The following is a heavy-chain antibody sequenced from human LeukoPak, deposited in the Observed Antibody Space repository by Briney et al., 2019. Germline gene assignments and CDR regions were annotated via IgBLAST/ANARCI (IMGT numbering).Heavy chain of an antibody. D-gene: IGHD1-14*01. J-gene: IGHJ4*02. CDR2: IGGGGENT. CDR3: AKVLTGSQDY. V-gene: IGHV3-23*01. CDR1: GFTFNSYA. Sequence: PGGSLRLSCVASGFTFNSYALSWVRQAPGKGLEWVSTIGGGGENTYYADSVKGRFTISRDSSKNTVYLHMKSLRAEDTAVYFCAKVLTGSQDYWGQGTLVTDSS.